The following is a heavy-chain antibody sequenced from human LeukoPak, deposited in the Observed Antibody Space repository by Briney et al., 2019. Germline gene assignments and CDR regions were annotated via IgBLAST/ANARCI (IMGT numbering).Heavy chain of an antibody. CDR3: ARDMKLELPASSSYYYGMDV. J-gene: IGHJ6*02. CDR1: GFTFSCYW. V-gene: IGHV3-7*01. D-gene: IGHD1-7*01. CDR2: IKQDGSEK. Sequence: PGGSLRLSCAASGFTFSCYWMSWVRQAPGKGLEWVANIKQDGSEKSYVDSVKGRFTISRDNAKNSLYLQMNSLRAEDTAVYYCARDMKLELPASSSYYYGMDVWGQGTTVTVSS.